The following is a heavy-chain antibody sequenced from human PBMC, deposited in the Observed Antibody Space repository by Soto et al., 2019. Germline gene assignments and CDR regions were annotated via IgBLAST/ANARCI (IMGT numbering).Heavy chain of an antibody. CDR3: ARERPGGSDAFDI. Sequence: QVQLVQSGAEVKKPGASVKVSCKVSGYTLTELSMHWVRQAPGKGLEWMGGFDPEDGETIYAQKFQGRVTITADKSTSTAYMELSSLRSEDTAVYYCARERPGGSDAFDIWGQGTMVTVSS. CDR1: GYTLTELS. CDR2: FDPEDGET. V-gene: IGHV1-24*01. J-gene: IGHJ3*02. D-gene: IGHD5-12*01.